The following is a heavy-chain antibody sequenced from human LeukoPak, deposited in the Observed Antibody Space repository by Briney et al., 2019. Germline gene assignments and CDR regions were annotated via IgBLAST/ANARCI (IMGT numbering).Heavy chain of an antibody. CDR2: ISGSGSAI. J-gene: IGHJ4*02. V-gene: IGHV3-48*03. Sequence: PGGSLRLSCAASGXTFSSFEMSWVRQAPGKGLEWVSHISGSGSAIYYADSVKGRFTISRDNAKNSLYLQMNSLRAEDTAVYYCARDLRVGAISFDYWGQGTLVTVSS. D-gene: IGHD1-26*01. CDR1: GXTFSSFE. CDR3: ARDLRVGAISFDY.